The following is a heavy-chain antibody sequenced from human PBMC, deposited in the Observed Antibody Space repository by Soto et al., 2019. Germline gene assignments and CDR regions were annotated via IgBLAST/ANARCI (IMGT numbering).Heavy chain of an antibody. CDR2: IYHSGST. J-gene: IGHJ4*02. V-gene: IGHV4-4*02. Sequence: PSETLSLTCAVSGDSLSNNNWWTWVRQPPGKGLEWIGEIYHSGSTNNNPSLKSRVTISVDKSKKKFSLKLSSVTAADTAVYYCARARYYYDSSGYWGSHYFDYWGQGTLVTVSS. CDR1: GDSLSNNNW. D-gene: IGHD3-22*01. CDR3: ARARYYYDSSGYWGSHYFDY.